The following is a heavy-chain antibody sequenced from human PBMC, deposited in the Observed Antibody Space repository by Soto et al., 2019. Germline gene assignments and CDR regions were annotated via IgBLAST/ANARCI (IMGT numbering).Heavy chain of an antibody. Sequence: EVQLVESGGGLVKPGGSLRLSCAASGFTFSSYSMNWVRQAPGKGLEWVSSISSSSSYIYYADSVKGRFTISRDNAKNLLYLQMNSLRAEDTAVYYCAKAVKLLWFGELSRPLDYWGQGTLVTVSS. D-gene: IGHD3-10*01. CDR2: ISSSSSYI. CDR3: AKAVKLLWFGELSRPLDY. CDR1: GFTFSSYS. J-gene: IGHJ4*02. V-gene: IGHV3-21*01.